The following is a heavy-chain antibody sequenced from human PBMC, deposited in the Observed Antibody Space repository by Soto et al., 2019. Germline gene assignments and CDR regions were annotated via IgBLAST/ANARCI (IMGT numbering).Heavy chain of an antibody. J-gene: IGHJ5*02. V-gene: IGHV3-23*01. D-gene: IGHD3-9*01. Sequence: LRLSCAASGFTFSSYAMSWVRQAPGKGLEWVSAISGSGGSTYYADSVKGRFTISRDNSKNTLYLQMSSLRAEDTAVYYCAKDITYYDILTGPYNWFDPWGQGTLVTVSS. CDR2: ISGSGGST. CDR1: GFTFSSYA. CDR3: AKDITYYDILTGPYNWFDP.